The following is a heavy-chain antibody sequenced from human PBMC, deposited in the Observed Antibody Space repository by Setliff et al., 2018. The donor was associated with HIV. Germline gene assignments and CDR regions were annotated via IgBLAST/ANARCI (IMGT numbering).Heavy chain of an antibody. CDR2: IYYSGNT. Sequence: SETLSLTCTVSGGSITGYYWSWIRQPPGKGLEWIGWIYYSGNTRYNPSLKSRVTISLDTSKNRFSLKVGSVTAADTAVYYCAAKKSGDYPFNWGQGTLVTVPQ. J-gene: IGHJ4*02. CDR1: GGSITGYY. CDR3: AAKKSGDYPFN. V-gene: IGHV4-59*12. D-gene: IGHD4-17*01.